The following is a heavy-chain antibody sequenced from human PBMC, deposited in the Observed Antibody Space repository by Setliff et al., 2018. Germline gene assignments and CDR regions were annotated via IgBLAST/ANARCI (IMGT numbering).Heavy chain of an antibody. D-gene: IGHD2-21*02. CDR2: FDPEDGET. CDR3: ATFELLTGVGTAMTQFDY. J-gene: IGHJ4*02. CDR1: GYTLTELS. Sequence: ASVKVSCKVSGYTLTELSMHWVRQAPGKGREWMGGFDPEDGETIYAQKFQGRVTMTEDTSTDTAYMELSSLRSEDTAVYYCATFELLTGVGTAMTQFDYWGQGTQVTVSS. V-gene: IGHV1-24*01.